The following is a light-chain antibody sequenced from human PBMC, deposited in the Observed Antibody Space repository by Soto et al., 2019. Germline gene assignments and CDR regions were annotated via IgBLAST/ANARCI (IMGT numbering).Light chain of an antibody. CDR1: QDIGSW. J-gene: IGKJ5*01. Sequence: DIQMTQSPSSVSASVGDRVTITCRASQDIGSWLAWYQQKPGKAPKIMIYAASSLQGGVPSRFSGSGSGTEFTLTISSLQPEDFATYYCQQASSFPPTFGQGTRLEIK. CDR2: AAS. V-gene: IGKV1-12*01. CDR3: QQASSFPPT.